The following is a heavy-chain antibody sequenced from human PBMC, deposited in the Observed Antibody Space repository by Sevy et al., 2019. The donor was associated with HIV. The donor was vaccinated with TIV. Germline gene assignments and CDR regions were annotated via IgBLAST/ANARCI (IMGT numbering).Heavy chain of an antibody. D-gene: IGHD2-15*01. CDR2: ISYDGGKT. CDR1: GFTFRRYA. CDR3: TRDGGGDYFDY. V-gene: IGHV3-30*04. J-gene: IGHJ4*02. Sequence: GGSLRLSCAASGFTFRRYAMHWVRQAPGQGLESVAVISYDGGKTYHADSVKGRFTISRANSENTLYLQMNSLRAEDTAVYYCTRDGGGDYFDYWGLGTLVTVSS.